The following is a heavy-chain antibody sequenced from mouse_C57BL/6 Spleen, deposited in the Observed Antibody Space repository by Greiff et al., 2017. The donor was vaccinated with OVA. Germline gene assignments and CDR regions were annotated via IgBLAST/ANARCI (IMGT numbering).Heavy chain of an antibody. V-gene: IGHV5-9-1*02. CDR3: TRAYDYDMAY. Sequence: EVKVEESGEGLVKPGGSLKLSCAASGFTFSSYAMSWVRQTPEKRLEWVAYISSGGDYIYYADTVKGRFTISRDNARNTLYLQMSSLKSEDTAMYYCTRAYDYDMAYWGQGTLVTVSA. CDR2: ISSGGDYI. D-gene: IGHD2-4*01. J-gene: IGHJ3*01. CDR1: GFTFSSYA.